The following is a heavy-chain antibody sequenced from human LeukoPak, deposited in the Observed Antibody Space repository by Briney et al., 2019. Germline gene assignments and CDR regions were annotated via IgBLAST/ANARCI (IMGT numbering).Heavy chain of an antibody. Sequence: PGGSLRLSCAASGFIFSNYAMSWVRQVPGRGLEWVSTISSRGDSTYVADSVKGRFTISRDNSKNSLNLQMNTVRAEDTAVYYCVKGPRPDITVAHTVENWGQGTLVTVSS. J-gene: IGHJ4*02. CDR1: GFIFSNYA. V-gene: IGHV3-23*01. D-gene: IGHD6-19*01. CDR2: ISSRGDST. CDR3: VKGPRPDITVAHTVEN.